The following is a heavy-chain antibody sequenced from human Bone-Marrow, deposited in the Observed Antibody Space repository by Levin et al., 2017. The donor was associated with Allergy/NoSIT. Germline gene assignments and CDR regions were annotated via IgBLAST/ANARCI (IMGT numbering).Heavy chain of an antibody. CDR3: AKEPAPYSLGDY. D-gene: IGHD5-18*01. Sequence: GESLKISCAASGFIFRSCGMHWVRQAPGKGLEWVAVIWSDGNHKFYADSVKGRFTISRDNSKSMLYLEMSSLRAEDAAVYYCAKEPAPYSLGDYWGQGTLVTVSS. J-gene: IGHJ4*02. CDR2: IWSDGNHK. CDR1: GFIFRSCG. V-gene: IGHV3-33*06.